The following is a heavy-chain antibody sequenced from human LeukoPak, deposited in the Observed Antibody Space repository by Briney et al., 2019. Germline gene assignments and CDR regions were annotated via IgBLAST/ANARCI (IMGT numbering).Heavy chain of an antibody. CDR1: GYIFTTYW. V-gene: IGHV5-51*01. CDR3: ARRRWADAFDI. Sequence: GESLKISCKGSGYIFTTYWIGWVRQMPGKGLEWMGIIYPGDSDTKYSPSFQGQVTISTDKSISTAYLQWNSLKASDTAMYYCARRRWADAFDIWGQGTMVTVSS. CDR2: IYPGDSDT. J-gene: IGHJ3*02. D-gene: IGHD4-23*01.